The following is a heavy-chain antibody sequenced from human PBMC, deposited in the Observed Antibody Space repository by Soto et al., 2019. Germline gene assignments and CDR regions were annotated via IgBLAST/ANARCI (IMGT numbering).Heavy chain of an antibody. Sequence: SETLSLTCAVYGGSFSGYYWSWIRQPPGKGLEWIGEINQSGPTKYNPSLKRRVTISVDTSKNQFPLRLSSVTGAATAVYYCASPSRFDSSGYYFDPWGQGTQVTVSS. D-gene: IGHD3-22*01. J-gene: IGHJ4*02. CDR3: ASPSRFDSSGYYFDP. V-gene: IGHV4-34*01. CDR1: GGSFSGYY. CDR2: INQSGPT.